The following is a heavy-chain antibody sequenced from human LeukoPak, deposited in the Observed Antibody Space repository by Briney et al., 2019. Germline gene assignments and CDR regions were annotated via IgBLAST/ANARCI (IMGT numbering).Heavy chain of an antibody. CDR2: SYHSGST. CDR1: DYSISSGYY. V-gene: IGHV4-38-2*02. D-gene: IGHD4-17*01. CDR3: ARAETKMTTVTRTEFHP. J-gene: IGHJ5*02. Sequence: SETLSLTCIVSDYSISSGYYWGWIRQPPGKGQEWIGISYHSGSTYYNPSLKSRVTITVDTSKNQFSLKLSSVTASDTAVYYCARAETKMTTVTRTEFHPWVQGTLVTVSS.